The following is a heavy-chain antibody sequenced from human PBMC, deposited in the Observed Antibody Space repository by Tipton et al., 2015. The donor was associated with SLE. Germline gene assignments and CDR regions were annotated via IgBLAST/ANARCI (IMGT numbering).Heavy chain of an antibody. J-gene: IGHJ4*02. Sequence: TLSLTCAVYGGSFSGYYWSWIRQPPGKGLEWIGEINHSGSTNYNPSLKSRVTISVDTSKNQFSLKLSSVTAADTAVYYCASPYGSGSYRDYWGQGTLVTVSS. V-gene: IGHV4-34*01. D-gene: IGHD3-10*01. CDR2: INHSGST. CDR1: GGSFSGYY. CDR3: ASPYGSGSYRDY.